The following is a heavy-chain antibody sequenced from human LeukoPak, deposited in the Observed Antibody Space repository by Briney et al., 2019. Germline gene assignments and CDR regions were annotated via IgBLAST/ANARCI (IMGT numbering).Heavy chain of an antibody. Sequence: GGSLRLSCAASGFTFSSYEMNWVRQAPGKGLEWVSYISSSGSSIYYADSVKGRFTISRDNAKNSLYLQMNSLRAEDTAVYYCASGVEAGYSGQDYYYYYAMDVWGQGTPVTVSS. J-gene: IGHJ6*02. CDR1: GFTFSSYE. CDR3: ASGVEAGYSGQDYYYYYAMDV. D-gene: IGHD5-12*01. CDR2: ISSSGSSI. V-gene: IGHV3-48*03.